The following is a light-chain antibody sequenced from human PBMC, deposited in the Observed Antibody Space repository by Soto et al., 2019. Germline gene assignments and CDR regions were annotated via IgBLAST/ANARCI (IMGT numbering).Light chain of an antibody. Sequence: QSARTQPPSASGSPGQSVTISCTGTSSDVGGYNYVSWYQQHPGKAPKLMIYEVSKRPSGVPDRFSGSKSGNTASLTASGLQAEDEADYYCSSYAGSNSYVFGTGTKVTVL. V-gene: IGLV2-8*01. J-gene: IGLJ1*01. CDR3: SSYAGSNSYV. CDR2: EVS. CDR1: SSDVGGYNY.